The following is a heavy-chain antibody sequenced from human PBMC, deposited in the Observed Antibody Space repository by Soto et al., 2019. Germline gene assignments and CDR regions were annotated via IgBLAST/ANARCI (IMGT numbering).Heavy chain of an antibody. D-gene: IGHD4-17*01. J-gene: IGHJ4*02. CDR3: ARHVESTAATDS. Sequence: QVQLQESGPGLVKPSQTLSLTCTVSGGSIRTTGYYWNWIRQRPGKGLEWIGNIYHRGTTYYHPSLKSRVSLSVDTSNNQFSLRLTSVTAADTAVYFCARHVESTAATDSWGPGTLVTVSA. CDR2: IYHRGTT. V-gene: IGHV4-31*03. CDR1: GGSIRTTGYY.